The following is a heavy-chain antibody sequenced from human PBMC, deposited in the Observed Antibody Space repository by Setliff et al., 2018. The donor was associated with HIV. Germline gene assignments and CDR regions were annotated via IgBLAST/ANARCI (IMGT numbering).Heavy chain of an antibody. CDR3: ARDQGIAAAGTTPSYYYYYYMDV. J-gene: IGHJ6*03. Sequence: GASVKVSCKASGGTFSSYAISWVRQAPGQGLEWMGGIIPIFGTENYAQKFQGRVTITADESTSTAYMELSSLRSEDTAVYYCARDQGIAAAGTTPSYYYYYYMDVWGKGTTVTVSS. CDR1: GGTFSSYA. V-gene: IGHV1-69*13. CDR2: IIPIFGTE. D-gene: IGHD6-13*01.